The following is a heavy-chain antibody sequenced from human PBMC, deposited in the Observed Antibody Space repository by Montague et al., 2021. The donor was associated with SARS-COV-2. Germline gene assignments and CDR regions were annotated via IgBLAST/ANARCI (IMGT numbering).Heavy chain of an antibody. D-gene: IGHD5-12*01. Sequence: TLSLTCTVSGGSISSGSYYWSWIRQPAGKGLEWLGRIYTSGTTDYSFSLQGRVTLSVATAKNPFSLKLTSVTAADTAAYYCAREHSGSWAHLDNWGQGSLVTVSP. CDR3: AREHSGSWAHLDN. V-gene: IGHV4-61*02. J-gene: IGHJ4*02. CDR2: IYTSGTT. CDR1: GGSISSGSYY.